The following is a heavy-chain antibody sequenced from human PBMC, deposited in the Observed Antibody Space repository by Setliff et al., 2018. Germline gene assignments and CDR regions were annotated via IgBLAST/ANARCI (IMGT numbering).Heavy chain of an antibody. CDR1: GFTFSNYY. Sequence: GGSLRLSCAASGFTFSNYYMTWIRQAPGKGLEWISYIHDSGNPTYYADSVKGRFTVSRDNAKNSLYLQMTSLRAEDTAIYYCAKTTGYRLEGDFDYWGQGTLVTVSS. CDR2: IHDSGNPT. V-gene: IGHV3-11*01. CDR3: AKTTGYRLEGDFDY. D-gene: IGHD3-16*01. J-gene: IGHJ4*02.